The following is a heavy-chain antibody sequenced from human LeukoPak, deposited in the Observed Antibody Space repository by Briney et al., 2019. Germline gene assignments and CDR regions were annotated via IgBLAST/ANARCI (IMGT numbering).Heavy chain of an antibody. CDR1: GFIFNIYS. D-gene: IGHD5/OR15-5a*01. V-gene: IGHV3-21*01. Sequence: PGGSLRLSCAASGFIFNIYSMNWVRQAAGKGLEWVSSITASSSYIYHADSVKGRFTISRDNAKNSLYLQMNSLRVEDTAVYYCAREVSSSFDFWGQGTLVTVSS. CDR3: AREVSSSFDF. J-gene: IGHJ4*02. CDR2: ITASSSYI.